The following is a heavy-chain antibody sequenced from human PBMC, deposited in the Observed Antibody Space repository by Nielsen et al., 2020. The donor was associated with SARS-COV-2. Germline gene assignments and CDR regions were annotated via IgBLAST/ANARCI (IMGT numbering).Heavy chain of an antibody. CDR2: IYYSGST. CDR1: TFSSYA. V-gene: IGHV4-39*01. D-gene: IGHD2-15*01. J-gene: IGHJ4*02. CDR3: ARQVGWYYFDY. Sequence: TFSSYAMSWVRQAPGKGLEWIGSIYYSGSTYYNPSLKSRVTISVDTSKNQFSLKLSSVTAADTAVYYCARQVGWYYFDYWGQGTLVTVSS.